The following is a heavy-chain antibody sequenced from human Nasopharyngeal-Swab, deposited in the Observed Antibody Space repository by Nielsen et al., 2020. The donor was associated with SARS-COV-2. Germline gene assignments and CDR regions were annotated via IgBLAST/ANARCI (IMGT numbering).Heavy chain of an antibody. CDR1: GFTFSSYE. V-gene: IGHV3-48*03. Sequence: GESLKISCAASGFTFSSYEMNWVRQAPGKGLEWVSYISSSGSTIYYADSVKGRFTISRDNAKKSLYLHMNSLRAEDTAVYYCARAVGPGDFYYYGMDVWGQGTTVTVSS. CDR2: ISSSGSTI. CDR3: ARAVGPGDFYYYGMDV. D-gene: IGHD3/OR15-3a*01. J-gene: IGHJ6*02.